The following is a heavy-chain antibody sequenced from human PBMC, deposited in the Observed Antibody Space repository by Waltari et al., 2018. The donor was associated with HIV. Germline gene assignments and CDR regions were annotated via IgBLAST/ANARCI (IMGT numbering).Heavy chain of an antibody. CDR2: IYYSGST. J-gene: IGHJ4*02. Sequence: ESGPGLVKPSETLSLTCTVSGGSISSYYWSWIRQPPGKGLEWIGYIYYSGSTNYNPSLKSRVTISVDTSKNQFSLKLSSVTAADTAVYYCARLWGGGYYLDYWGQGTLVTVSS. D-gene: IGHD3-16*01. CDR3: ARLWGGGYYLDY. V-gene: IGHV4-59*08. CDR1: GGSISSYY.